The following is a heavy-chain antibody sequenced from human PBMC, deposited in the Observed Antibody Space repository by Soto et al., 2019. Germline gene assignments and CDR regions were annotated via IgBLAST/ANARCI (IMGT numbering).Heavy chain of an antibody. CDR1: GYTFPSYD. CDR2: MNPNSGNT. D-gene: IGHD3-3*01. V-gene: IGHV1-8*01. CDR3: TKGRYLEWFLSGGGEEC. J-gene: IGHJ4*02. Sequence: ASVKVSCKASGYTFPSYDINWVRQATGQGLEWMGWMNPNSGNTGYAQKFQGRVTMTRNTSISTAYMELSSLRVEDTALYYCTKGRYLEWFLSGGGEECWGRGTLVTVSS.